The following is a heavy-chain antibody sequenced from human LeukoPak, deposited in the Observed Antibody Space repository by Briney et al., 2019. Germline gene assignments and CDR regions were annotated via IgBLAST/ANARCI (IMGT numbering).Heavy chain of an antibody. Sequence: SVKVSCKASGGTFSSYAISWVRQAPGQGLEWMGRIIPILGIANYAQKFQGRVTITADKSTSTAYMELSSLRSEDTAVYYCAREAGYCSGGSCYQGGYFFDYWGQGTLVTVSS. CDR3: AREAGYCSGGSCYQGGYFFDY. CDR1: GGTFSSYA. V-gene: IGHV1-69*04. D-gene: IGHD2-15*01. CDR2: IIPILGIA. J-gene: IGHJ4*02.